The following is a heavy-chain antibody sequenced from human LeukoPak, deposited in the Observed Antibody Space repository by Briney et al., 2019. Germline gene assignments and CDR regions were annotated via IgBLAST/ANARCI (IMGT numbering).Heavy chain of an antibody. CDR3: ARLVGDVTTWDC. Sequence: GGSLRPSCTASGFSFSNYWMSWVRQAPGKGLEWVASIKQDESEKYYVDSVKGRFTTSRDNAKSSLYLQMNALRGEDTAVYYCARLVGDVTTWDCWGQGTLVTVSS. D-gene: IGHD1-26*01. CDR2: IKQDESEK. CDR1: GFSFSNYW. V-gene: IGHV3-7*03. J-gene: IGHJ4*02.